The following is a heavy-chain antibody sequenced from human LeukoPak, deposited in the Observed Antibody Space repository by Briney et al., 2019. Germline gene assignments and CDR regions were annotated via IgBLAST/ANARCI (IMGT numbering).Heavy chain of an antibody. D-gene: IGHD6-13*01. CDR3: AKDPRAAAGEDAFDI. CDR1: GFTFDDYA. J-gene: IGHJ3*02. V-gene: IGHV3-9*01. CDR2: ISWNSGSI. Sequence: PGRSLRLSCAASGFTFDDYAMHWVRHAPGKGLEWVSGISWNSGSIGYADSVKGRFTISRDNAKNSLYLQMNSLRAEDTALYYCAKDPRAAAGEDAFDIWGQGTMVTVSS.